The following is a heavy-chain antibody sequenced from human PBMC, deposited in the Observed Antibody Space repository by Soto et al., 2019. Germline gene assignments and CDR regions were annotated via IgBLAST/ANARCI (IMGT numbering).Heavy chain of an antibody. D-gene: IGHD6-13*01. CDR3: ATYSSLDY. CDR2: IYSGGST. Sequence: EVQLVETGGGLIQPGGSLRLSCAASGFTVSNNYMSGVRQAPGKGLEWVSLIYSGGSTYYADSVKGRFTISRDNSKNTLYLQMNSLRAEDTAVYYCATYSSLDYWGQGTLVTVSS. CDR1: GFTVSNNY. V-gene: IGHV3-53*02. J-gene: IGHJ4*02.